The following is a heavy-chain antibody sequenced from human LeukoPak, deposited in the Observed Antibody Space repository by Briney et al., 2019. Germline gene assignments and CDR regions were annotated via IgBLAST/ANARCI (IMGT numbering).Heavy chain of an antibody. J-gene: IGHJ4*02. D-gene: IGHD6-19*01. CDR2: INTNTGNP. CDR3: AREYAVAGKKLEEDY. V-gene: IGHV7-4-1*02. Sequence: ASVKVSCKASGYTFTTYAMNWVRQAPGQGLEWMGWINTNTGNPTYAQGFTGRFVFSLDTSVSTAYLQISSLKAEDTAVYYCAREYAVAGKKLEEDYWGQGTLVTVSS. CDR1: GYTFTTYA.